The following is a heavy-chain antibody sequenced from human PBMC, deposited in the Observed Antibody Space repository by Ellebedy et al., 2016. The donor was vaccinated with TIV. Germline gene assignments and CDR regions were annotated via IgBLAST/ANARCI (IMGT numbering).Heavy chain of an antibody. J-gene: IGHJ4*02. V-gene: IGHV3-53*01. CDR2: IYSGGAT. CDR1: GLTVISNY. D-gene: IGHD3-16*01. CDR3: AKLRGFMITMGDASDY. Sequence: PGGSLRLSCAASGLTVISNYMAWVRQPPGKGLEWVSLIYSGGATYYADPVKARFTISRDKSTNTLHLQMDNLSAEDTAVYYCAKLRGFMITMGDASDYWGQGTPVTVSA.